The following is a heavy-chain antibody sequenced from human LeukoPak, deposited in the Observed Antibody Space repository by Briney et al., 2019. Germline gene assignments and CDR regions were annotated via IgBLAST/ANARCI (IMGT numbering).Heavy chain of an antibody. D-gene: IGHD2-2*01. CDR1: GGSFSGYY. J-gene: IGHJ5*02. V-gene: IGHV4-34*01. CDR3: ARADLPQRRTNWFDP. CDR2: INHSGST. Sequence: SETLSLTCAVYGGSFSGYYWSWIRQPPGKGLEWIGEINHSGSTNYNPSLKSRVTISVDTSKNQFSLKLSSVTAADTAVYYCARADLPQRRTNWFDPWGQGTLVTVSS.